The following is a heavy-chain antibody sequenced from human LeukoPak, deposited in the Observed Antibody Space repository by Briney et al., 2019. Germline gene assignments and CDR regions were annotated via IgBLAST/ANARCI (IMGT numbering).Heavy chain of an antibody. J-gene: IGHJ4*02. V-gene: IGHV4-59*08. D-gene: IGHD2-21*01. Sequence: PSETLSLTCTVSGGSISSFYWSWLRQPPGKGLEWIGYIYYSGSTNYNPSLKSRVTISVDTSKNQFSLKLSSVTAADTAVYYCARQGGGYSFDYWGQGALVTVSS. CDR2: IYYSGST. CDR1: GGSISSFY. CDR3: ARQGGGYSFDY.